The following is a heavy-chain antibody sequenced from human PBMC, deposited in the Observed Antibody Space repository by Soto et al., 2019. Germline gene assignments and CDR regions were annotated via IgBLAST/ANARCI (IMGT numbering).Heavy chain of an antibody. D-gene: IGHD3-22*01. CDR1: GFTFSSYA. CDR2: ISGSGGST. CDR3: AKAQFLDSSVSYYYYGMDV. J-gene: IGHJ6*02. V-gene: IGHV3-23*01. Sequence: GSLRLSCAASGFTFSSYAMSWVRQAPGKGLEWVSAISGSGGSTYYADSVKGRFTISRDNSKNTLYLQMNSLRAEDTAVYYCAKAQFLDSSVSYYYYGMDVWGQGTTVTVSS.